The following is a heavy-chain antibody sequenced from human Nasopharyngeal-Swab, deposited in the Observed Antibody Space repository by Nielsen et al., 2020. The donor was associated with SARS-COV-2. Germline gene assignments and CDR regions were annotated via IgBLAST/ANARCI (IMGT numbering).Heavy chain of an antibody. CDR2: IWYDGTNK. J-gene: IGHJ3*02. D-gene: IGHD2-15*01. CDR1: GFTFSSYE. CDR3: VRWSGGWAFDI. V-gene: IGHV3-33*08. Sequence: GESLKISCAASGFTFSSYEMNWVRQAPGKGLEWVAAIWYDGTNKYYLDSVKDRFTISRDNSKNTVYLQMNSLRAEDTAVYYCVRWSGGWAFDIGGQGTMVTVSS.